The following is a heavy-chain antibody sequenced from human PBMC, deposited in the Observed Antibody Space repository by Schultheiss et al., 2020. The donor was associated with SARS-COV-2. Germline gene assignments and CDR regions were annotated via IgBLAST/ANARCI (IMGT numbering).Heavy chain of an antibody. CDR1: GGSISSGDYY. CDR2: IYYSGST. V-gene: IGHV4-30-4*01. CDR3: ARQQWLVVWFDP. Sequence: SETLSLTCTVSGGSISSGDYYWSWIRQPPGKGLEWIGYIYYSGSTYYNPSLKSRVTISVDTSKNQFSLKLSSVTAADTAVYYCARQQWLVVWFDPWGQGTLVTVSS. D-gene: IGHD6-19*01. J-gene: IGHJ5*02.